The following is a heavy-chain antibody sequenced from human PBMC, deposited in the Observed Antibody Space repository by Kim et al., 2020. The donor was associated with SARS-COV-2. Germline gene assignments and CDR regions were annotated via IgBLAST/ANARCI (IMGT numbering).Heavy chain of an antibody. V-gene: IGHV4-39*01. D-gene: IGHD6-19*01. J-gene: IGHJ4*02. CDR3: ARLKRQWLVRAREFDY. Sequence: SETLSLTCTVSGGSISSSSYYWGWIRQPPGKGLEWIGSIYYSGSTYYNPSLKSRVTISVDTSKNQFSLKLSSVTAADTAVYYCARLKRQWLVRAREFDYWGQGTLVTVSS. CDR1: GGSISSSSYY. CDR2: IYYSGST.